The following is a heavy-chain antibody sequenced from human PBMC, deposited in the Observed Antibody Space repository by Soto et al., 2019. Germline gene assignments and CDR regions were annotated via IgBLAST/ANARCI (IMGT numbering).Heavy chain of an antibody. J-gene: IGHJ6*02. CDR2: TNPNSGGT. D-gene: IGHD1-26*01. Sequence: ASVKVSCKPSGYTFTGYYLHWVGQAPGQGLGWMGWTNPNSGGTNYAQTIQRWVTMTGDTSIITAYMELSRLRSDDTAAYYCARYAGSYYYYYGMDVWGQGTTVTVSS. V-gene: IGHV1-2*04. CDR3: ARYAGSYYYYYGMDV. CDR1: GYTFTGYY.